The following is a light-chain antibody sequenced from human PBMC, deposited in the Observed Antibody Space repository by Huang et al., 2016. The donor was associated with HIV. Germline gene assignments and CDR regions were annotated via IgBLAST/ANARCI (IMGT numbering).Light chain of an antibody. Sequence: IVMTQSPDSLAVSLGETATIHCKSSQSLLFRSNNKNYLAWYQQKPGQPPTLLMSWASTRGSGVPGRFSGGGSGTDFTLTISSLQAEDVAVYFCQQYFDVPWTFGRGTKVEIK. CDR2: WAS. V-gene: IGKV4-1*01. CDR1: QSLLFRSNNKNY. J-gene: IGKJ1*01. CDR3: QQYFDVPWT.